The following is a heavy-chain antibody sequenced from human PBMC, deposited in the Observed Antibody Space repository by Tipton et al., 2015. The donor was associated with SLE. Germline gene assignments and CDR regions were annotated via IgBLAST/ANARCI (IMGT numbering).Heavy chain of an antibody. J-gene: IGHJ4*02. V-gene: IGHV4-59*02. CDR3: ARESGIAAAVEVQY. D-gene: IGHD6-25*01. Sequence: TLSLTCSVSGDSVSSHYCKRIRQPPLKGLEWIGHISFTGNTDYTPTLNSRVTISLDTSKNHFSLRLTSVTAADTAVYYCARESGIAAAVEVQYWGQGTLVTVSS. CDR1: GDSVSSHY. CDR2: ISFTGNT.